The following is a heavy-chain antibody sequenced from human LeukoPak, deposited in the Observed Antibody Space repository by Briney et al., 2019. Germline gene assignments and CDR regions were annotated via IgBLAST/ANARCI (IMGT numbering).Heavy chain of an antibody. D-gene: IGHD6-19*01. CDR2: MNHSGNN. CDR3: VRGYSSGWK. V-gene: IGHV4-34*01. CDR1: GESFSGYD. Sequence: SETLSLTCAVYGESFSGYDWSWIRQPPGKGLEWVAEMNHSGNNNYSPSLKSRLTISVETSKKQFSLKLSSVIAAHTAVYYCVRGYSSGWKRGQGKLVTVSS. J-gene: IGHJ4*02.